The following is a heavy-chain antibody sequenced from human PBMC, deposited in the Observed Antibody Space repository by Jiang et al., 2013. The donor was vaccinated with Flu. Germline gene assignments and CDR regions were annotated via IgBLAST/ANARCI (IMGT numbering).Heavy chain of an antibody. Sequence: PGASVKVSCKASGYTFTSYYMHWVRQAPGQGLEWMGIINPSGGSTSYAQKFQGRVTMTRDTSTSTVYMELSSLRSEDTAVYYCARDPRYSSSGRYNWNDVKDAFDIWGQGTMVTVSS. CDR2: INPSGGST. CDR1: GYTFTSYY. D-gene: IGHD1-20*01. J-gene: IGHJ3*02. CDR3: ARDPRYSSSGRYNWNDVKDAFDI. V-gene: IGHV1-46*01.